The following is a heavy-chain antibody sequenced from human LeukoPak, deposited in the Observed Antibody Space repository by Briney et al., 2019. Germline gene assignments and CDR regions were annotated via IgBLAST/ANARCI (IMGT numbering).Heavy chain of an antibody. Sequence: SETLSLTCTVSGGSINSYYWSWIRQPAGKGLEWIGRIYSSGSTNYNPSLKSRVSMSVDTSKNQFSLKLTSVAAADTAVYYCARGEKATVETIWGQGILVTVSS. J-gene: IGHJ4*02. CDR2: IYSSGST. D-gene: IGHD5-24*01. V-gene: IGHV4-4*07. CDR3: ARGEKATVETI. CDR1: GGSINSYY.